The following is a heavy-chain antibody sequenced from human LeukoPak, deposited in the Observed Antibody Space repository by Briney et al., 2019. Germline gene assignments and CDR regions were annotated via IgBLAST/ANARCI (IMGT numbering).Heavy chain of an antibody. Sequence: SETLSLTCAVSGYSISSGYYWGWIRQPPGKGLEWIGSTYHSGSTYYNPSLKSRVTISVDTSKNQFALKLSSVTAADTALYYCARSGVPAANNAFDIWGQGTMVTVSS. CDR2: TYHSGST. CDR3: ARSGVPAANNAFDI. D-gene: IGHD2-2*01. CDR1: GYSISSGYY. J-gene: IGHJ3*02. V-gene: IGHV4-38-2*01.